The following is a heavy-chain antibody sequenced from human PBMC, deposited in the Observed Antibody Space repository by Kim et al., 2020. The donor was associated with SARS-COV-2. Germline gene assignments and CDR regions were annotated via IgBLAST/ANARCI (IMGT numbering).Heavy chain of an antibody. CDR3: ARGGDSFDY. V-gene: IGHV5-51*01. CDR2: SDT. Sequence: SDTRYSPSFQGQVTISADKSISTAYLQWSSLKASDTAMYYCARGGDSFDYWGQGTLVTVSS. J-gene: IGHJ4*02. D-gene: IGHD3-16*01.